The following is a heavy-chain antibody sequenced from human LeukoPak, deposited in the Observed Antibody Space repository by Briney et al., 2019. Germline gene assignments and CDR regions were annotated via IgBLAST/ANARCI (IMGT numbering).Heavy chain of an antibody. CDR1: GDSVSSNSAA. Sequence: SQTLSLTCAISGDSVSSNSAAWTWLRQSPSRGLQWLGRTYYRSKWYNDYALSVESRITINPDTSKNQFSLQLSSVTPEDTAVYYCAKDGRYYHDSIAWCDPWGQGTLVTVSS. CDR2: TYYRSKWYN. V-gene: IGHV6-1*01. D-gene: IGHD3-22*01. CDR3: AKDGRYYHDSIAWCDP. J-gene: IGHJ5*02.